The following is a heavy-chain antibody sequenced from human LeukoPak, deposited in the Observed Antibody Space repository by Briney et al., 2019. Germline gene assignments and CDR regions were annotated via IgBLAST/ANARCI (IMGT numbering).Heavy chain of an antibody. V-gene: IGHV4-39*07. CDR3: ARDGDYDGSNWFDP. J-gene: IGHJ5*02. CDR1: GGSISSSSYY. Sequence: SETLSLTCTVSGGSISSSSYYWGWIRQPPGKGLEWIGSIYYSGSTNYNPSLKSRVTISVDTSKNQFSLKLSSVTAADTAVYYCARDGDYDGSNWFDPWGQGTLVTVSS. D-gene: IGHD3-22*01. CDR2: IYYSGST.